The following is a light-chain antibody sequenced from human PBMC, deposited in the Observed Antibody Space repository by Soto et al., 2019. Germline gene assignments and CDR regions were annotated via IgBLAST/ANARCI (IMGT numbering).Light chain of an antibody. CDR1: QSIDKF. V-gene: IGKV1-39*01. J-gene: IGKJ1*01. CDR3: QQSSSSLWT. Sequence: DIPMTQSPSSLSASVGDRVTITCRASQSIDKFLNWYQQKPGKAPNILIYAASTLQSGVPSRFSGSGSGTDFTLTISSLQAEDIASYYCQQSSSSLWTFGQGTKVEIK. CDR2: AAS.